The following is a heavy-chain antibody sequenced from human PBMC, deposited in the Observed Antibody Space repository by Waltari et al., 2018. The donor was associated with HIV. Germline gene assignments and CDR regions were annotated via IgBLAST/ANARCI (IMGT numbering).Heavy chain of an antibody. CDR1: GGTFSSYA. CDR2: SIPIFGTA. Sequence: QVQLVQSGAEVKKPGSSVKVSCKASGGTFSSYAISWVRQAPGQGLEWMGGSIPIFGTANYAQKFQGRVTITADESTSTAYMELSSLRSEDTAVYYCARSHIAAAGTGWFDPWGQGTLVTVSS. D-gene: IGHD6-13*01. J-gene: IGHJ5*02. V-gene: IGHV1-69*01. CDR3: ARSHIAAAGTGWFDP.